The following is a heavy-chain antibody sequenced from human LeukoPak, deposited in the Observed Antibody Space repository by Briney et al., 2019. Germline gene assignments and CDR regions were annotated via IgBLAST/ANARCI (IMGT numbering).Heavy chain of an antibody. V-gene: IGHV4-34*01. CDR3: ARVGYRSSSSHYYYYMDV. CDR1: GGSFSGYY. D-gene: IGHD6-6*01. J-gene: IGHJ6*03. Sequence: SETLSLTSAVYGGSFSGYYWSWIRQPPGKGLEWIGEINHSGSTNYNPSLKSRVTISVDTSKNQFSLKLSSVTAADTAVYYCARVGYRSSSSHYYYYMDVWGKGTTVTVSS. CDR2: INHSGST.